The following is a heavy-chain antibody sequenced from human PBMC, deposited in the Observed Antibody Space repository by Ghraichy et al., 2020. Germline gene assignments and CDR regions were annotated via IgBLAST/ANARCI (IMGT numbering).Heavy chain of an antibody. J-gene: IGHJ4*02. CDR3: AKDGALYYDSVPGDY. CDR1: GFTFSSYG. Sequence: GESLNISCAASGFTFSSYGMHWVRQAPGKGLEWVAVISYDGSNKYYADSVKGRFTISRDNSKNTLYLQMNSLRAEDTAVYYCAKDGALYYDSVPGDYWGQGTLVTVSS. V-gene: IGHV3-30*18. CDR2: ISYDGSNK. D-gene: IGHD3-22*01.